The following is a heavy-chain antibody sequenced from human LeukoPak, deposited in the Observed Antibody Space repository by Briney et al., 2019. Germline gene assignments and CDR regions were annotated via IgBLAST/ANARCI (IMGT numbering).Heavy chain of an antibody. V-gene: IGHV3-9*01. CDR1: GFTFDDYA. Sequence: GGSLRLSCAASGFTFDDYAMHWVRQAPGKGLEWVSGISWNSGSIGYADSVKGRFTISRDNAKNSLYLQMNSLRAEDTALYYCAKTLGYCSSTSCPVPFDYWGQGTLVTVSS. CDR2: ISWNSGSI. CDR3: AKTLGYCSSTSCPVPFDY. J-gene: IGHJ4*02. D-gene: IGHD2-2*01.